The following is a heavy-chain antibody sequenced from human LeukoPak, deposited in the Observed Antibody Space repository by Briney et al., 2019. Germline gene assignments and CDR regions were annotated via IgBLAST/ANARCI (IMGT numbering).Heavy chain of an antibody. CDR1: GGSFSSYY. Sequence: SETLSLTCAVYGGSFSSYYWSWIRQPPGKGLEWIGEINHSGSTNYNPSLKSRVTISVDTSKNQFSLKLSSVTAADTAVYYCARSPYDSSPEDSPEYFDYWGQGTLVTVSS. D-gene: IGHD3-22*01. CDR2: INHSGST. CDR3: ARSPYDSSPEDSPEYFDY. V-gene: IGHV4-34*01. J-gene: IGHJ4*02.